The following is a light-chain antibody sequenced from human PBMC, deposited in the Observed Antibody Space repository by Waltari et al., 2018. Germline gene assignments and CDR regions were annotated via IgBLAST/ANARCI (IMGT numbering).Light chain of an antibody. CDR1: SSDVGGYKY. Sequence: QSALTQPASVSGSPGQSITISCTGTSSDVGGYKYVSWYQQHPGKAPKLIIYDVSTRPSGTSNRFSGSKSGNTASLTISGLQAEDEADYYCNSYTSSRTWVFGGGTKLTVL. V-gene: IGLV2-14*03. CDR2: DVS. CDR3: NSYTSSRTWV. J-gene: IGLJ3*02.